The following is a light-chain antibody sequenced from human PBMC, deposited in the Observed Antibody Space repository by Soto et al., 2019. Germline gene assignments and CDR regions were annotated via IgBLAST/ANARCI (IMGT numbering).Light chain of an antibody. V-gene: IGLV1-40*01. CDR3: QSYDRTLSGCV. CDR1: SSNIGAGYD. Sequence: QSVLTQPPPVSGAPGQRVTISCTGSSSNIGAGYDVNWYQQLPGTAPKLLIYGHTNRPSGVPDQFSGSKSGSSASLAITGLQAEDEADYYCQSYDRTLSGCVFGTGTKVTVL. CDR2: GHT. J-gene: IGLJ1*01.